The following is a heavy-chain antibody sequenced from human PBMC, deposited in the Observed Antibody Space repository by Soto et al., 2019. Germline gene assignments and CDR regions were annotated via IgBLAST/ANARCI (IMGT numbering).Heavy chain of an antibody. D-gene: IGHD3-22*01. V-gene: IGHV3-23*01. CDR1: GLTFDSYA. CDR3: ATRDSSGHQYCWVN. CDR2: ISGSGGGT. J-gene: IGHJ4*02. Sequence: GGSLRLSCSASGLTFDSYAMTWVRQAPGQGLEWVSTISGSGGGTYYTDSVKGRFTISRDNSKSTLFLQMNSLRADDTAVYYCATRDSSGHQYCWVNSGQGTLDTVSA.